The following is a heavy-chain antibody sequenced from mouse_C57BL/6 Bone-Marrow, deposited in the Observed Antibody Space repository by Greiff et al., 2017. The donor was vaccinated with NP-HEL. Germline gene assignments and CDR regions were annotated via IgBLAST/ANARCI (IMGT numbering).Heavy chain of an antibody. D-gene: IGHD1-1*01. CDR2: IDPNSGGT. V-gene: IGHV1-72*01. CDR3: AREEYYYGSSWYFDV. CDR1: GYTFTSYW. Sequence: VQLQQPGAELVKPGASVKLSCKASGYTFTSYWMHWVKQRPGRGLEWIGRIDPNSGGTKYNEKFKSKATLTVDKPSSTAYMQLSSLTSEDSAVYYCAREEYYYGSSWYFDVWGTGTTVTVSS. J-gene: IGHJ1*03.